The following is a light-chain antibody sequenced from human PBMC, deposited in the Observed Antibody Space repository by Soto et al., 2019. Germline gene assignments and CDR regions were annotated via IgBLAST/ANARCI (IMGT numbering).Light chain of an antibody. CDR1: SSDVGSYKL. V-gene: IGLV2-23*01. CDR2: EGS. CDR3: CSYAGSSTYVV. Sequence: QSALTQPASVSGSPGQSITISCTGTSSDVGSYKLVSWYRQHPGKAPKLMIYEGSKRPSGVSNRFSGSTSGNTASLTISGLQAEDEADYSCCSYAGSSTYVVFGGGTKLTVL. J-gene: IGLJ2*01.